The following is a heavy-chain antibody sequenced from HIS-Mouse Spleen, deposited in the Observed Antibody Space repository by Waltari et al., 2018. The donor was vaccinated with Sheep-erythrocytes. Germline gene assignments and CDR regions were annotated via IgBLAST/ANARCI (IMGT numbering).Heavy chain of an antibody. CDR1: GSTFSSYG. V-gene: IGHV3-30*18. D-gene: IGHD2-8*01. CDR2: ISYDGSNK. CDR3: AKGDAMVYDAFDI. Sequence: QVQLVESGGGVVQPGGSLRLSCAASGSTFSSYGMHWVRQAPGKGLEWVAVISYDGSNKYYADSVKGRFTISRDNSKNTLYLQMNSLRAEDTAVYYCAKGDAMVYDAFDIWGQGTMVTVSS. J-gene: IGHJ3*02.